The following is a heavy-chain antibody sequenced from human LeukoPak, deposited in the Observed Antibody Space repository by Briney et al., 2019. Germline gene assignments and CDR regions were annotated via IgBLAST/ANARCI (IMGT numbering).Heavy chain of an antibody. CDR2: IYHSGST. CDR3: ARGWPYYDSSGPGNFDY. Sequence: SQTLSLTCAVSGGSISSGGSSWSWIRQPPGKGLEWIGYIYHSGSTYYNPSLKSRVTISVDRSKNQFSLKLSSVTAADTAVYYCARGWPYYDSSGPGNFDYWGQGTLVTVSS. D-gene: IGHD3-22*01. V-gene: IGHV4-30-2*01. CDR1: GGSISSGGSS. J-gene: IGHJ4*02.